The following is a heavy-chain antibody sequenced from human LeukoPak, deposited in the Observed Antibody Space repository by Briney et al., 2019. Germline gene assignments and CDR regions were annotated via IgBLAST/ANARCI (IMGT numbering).Heavy chain of an antibody. V-gene: IGHV3-7*01. D-gene: IGHD6-13*01. CDR3: ARHPIGGSSWYFNAFDI. J-gene: IGHJ3*02. CDR2: IKQDGSEK. CDR1: GFTFSSYW. Sequence: GGSLRLSCAASGFTFSSYWMSWVRQAPGKGLEWVANIKQDGSEKYYVDSVKGRFTISRDNAKNSLYLQMNSLRAEDTAVYYCARHPIGGSSWYFNAFDIWGQGTMVTVSS.